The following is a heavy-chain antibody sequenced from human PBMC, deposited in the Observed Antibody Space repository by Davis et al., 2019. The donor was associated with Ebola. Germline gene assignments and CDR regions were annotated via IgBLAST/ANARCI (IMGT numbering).Heavy chain of an antibody. J-gene: IGHJ4*02. CDR3: ARGRGHYEYSGGDY. CDR2: IYPKTGGT. D-gene: IGHD2-21*01. CDR1: GYTFTNYY. V-gene: IGHV1-2*06. Sequence: ASVKVSCKASGYTFTNYYMHWVRQAPGQGLEWMGQIYPKTGGTIYAQKFQGRVTMTRDTSTRTVYMELSSLRSEDTAVYYCARGRGHYEYSGGDYWGQGTLVIVSS.